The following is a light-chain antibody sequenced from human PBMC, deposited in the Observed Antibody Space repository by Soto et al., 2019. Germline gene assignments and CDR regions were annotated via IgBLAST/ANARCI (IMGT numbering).Light chain of an antibody. CDR2: LNSDGSH. Sequence: QLVLTQSPSASASLGASVKLTCTLSSGHSTYDIAWHQQQPEKGPRYLMNLNSDGSHIKGDGIPDRFSCSSSGAERYLTISSLQSEDEADYYCQTWGTGIWVFGGGTKLTVL. CDR1: SGHSTYD. V-gene: IGLV4-69*01. CDR3: QTWGTGIWV. J-gene: IGLJ3*02.